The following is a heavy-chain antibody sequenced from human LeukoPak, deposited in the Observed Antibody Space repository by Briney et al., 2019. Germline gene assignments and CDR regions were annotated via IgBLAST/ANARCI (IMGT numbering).Heavy chain of an antibody. D-gene: IGHD5-18*01. CDR1: GYTFTSYY. V-gene: IGHV1-46*01. CDR3: ARGSWAAMVELAEYFQH. Sequence: VSVKVSCKASGYTFTSYYMHWVRQAPGQGLEWMGIINPSGGSTSYAQKFQGRVTMTRDMSTSTVYMELSSLRSEDTAVYYCARGSWAAMVELAEYFQHWGQGTLVTVSS. CDR2: INPSGGST. J-gene: IGHJ1*01.